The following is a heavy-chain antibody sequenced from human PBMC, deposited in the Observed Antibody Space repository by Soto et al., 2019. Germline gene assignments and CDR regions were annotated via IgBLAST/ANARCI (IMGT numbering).Heavy chain of an antibody. J-gene: IGHJ4*02. CDR3: AKDQRAVTTSRRRDY. Sequence: QVQLVESGGGVVQPGRSLRLSCAASGFTFSSYGMHWVRKVPGKGLEWVAAISYDGSNKYYADSVKGRFTISRDNSKNTLYLQMNSLRAEDTAVYYCAKDQRAVTTSRRRDYWGQGTLVTVSS. CDR2: ISYDGSNK. V-gene: IGHV3-30*18. CDR1: GFTFSSYG. D-gene: IGHD4-17*01.